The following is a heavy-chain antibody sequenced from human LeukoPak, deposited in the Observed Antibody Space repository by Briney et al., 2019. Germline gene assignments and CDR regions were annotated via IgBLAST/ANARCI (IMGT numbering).Heavy chain of an antibody. D-gene: IGHD1-1*01. J-gene: IGHJ6*03. CDR3: ARVSWFPGTSYYYMDV. CDR2: IHYSGST. V-gene: IGHV4-59*01. Sequence: PSETLSLTCAVCGGSFSGYYWSWIRQPPGKGLVWIGYIHYSGSTNYNPSLKSRVTISVDTSKNQFSLKLSSVTAADTAVYYCARVSWFPGTSYYYMDVWGKGTTVTVSS. CDR1: GGSFSGYY.